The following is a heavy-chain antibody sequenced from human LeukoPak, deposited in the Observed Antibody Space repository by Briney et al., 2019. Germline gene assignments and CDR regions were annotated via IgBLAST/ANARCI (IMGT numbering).Heavy chain of an antibody. CDR2: IGGSGGST. CDR1: GFTFSSYA. CDR3: AKSKQWLPDYDY. D-gene: IGHD6-19*01. Sequence: GGSLRVSCVVSGFTFSSYAMSWVRQAPGKGLEWVSVIGGSGGSTYYTDSVKGRFTISRDNSKNTLYLQMNSLRAEDTALYYCAKSKQWLPDYDYWGQGTLVTVSS. V-gene: IGHV3-23*01. J-gene: IGHJ4*02.